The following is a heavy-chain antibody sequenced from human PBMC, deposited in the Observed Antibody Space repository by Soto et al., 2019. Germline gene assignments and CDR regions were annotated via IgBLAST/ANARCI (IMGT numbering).Heavy chain of an antibody. CDR2: IYSGGST. CDR3: GTSSRKDYHFAMDV. D-gene: IGHD6-6*01. J-gene: IGHJ6*02. V-gene: IGHV3-53*01. CDR1: GFSVSSSD. Sequence: GGSLRLSCAASGFSVSSSDMSWVRQVPGEGLEWVSVIYSGGSTHDADYVKGRFSVSRDTSKNTVDLQMNSLRVDDTAVYYCGTSSRKDYHFAMDVWGQGTAVTVSS.